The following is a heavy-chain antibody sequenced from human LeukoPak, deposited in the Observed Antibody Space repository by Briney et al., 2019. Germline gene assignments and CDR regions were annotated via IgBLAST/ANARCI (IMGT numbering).Heavy chain of an antibody. V-gene: IGHV3-23*01. CDR1: GFTFSNYA. D-gene: IGHD2-15*01. J-gene: IGHJ4*02. Sequence: GGSLRLSCAASGFTFSNYAMSWVRQAPGKGLEWVSTITGSGDSTYYADSVKGRFTLSRDISKNTLYLQMNSLRAEDTAVYYCAKLYCSGSSCYSIAHCGQGTLSTVYS. CDR3: AKLYCSGSSCYSIAH. CDR2: ITGSGDST.